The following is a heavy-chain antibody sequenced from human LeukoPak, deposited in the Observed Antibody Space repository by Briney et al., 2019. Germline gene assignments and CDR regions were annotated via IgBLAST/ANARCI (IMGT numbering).Heavy chain of an antibody. J-gene: IGHJ4*02. CDR2: INHSGST. CDR3: ARRHRASYYYDSSGYSPDFDY. V-gene: IGHV4-34*01. Sequence: SETLSLTCAVYGGSFSGYYWSWIRQSPGKGLEWIGEINHSGSTNYNPSLKSRVTISVDTSKNQFSLKLSSVTAADTAVYYCARRHRASYYYDSSGYSPDFDYWGQGTLVTVSS. D-gene: IGHD3-22*01. CDR1: GGSFSGYY.